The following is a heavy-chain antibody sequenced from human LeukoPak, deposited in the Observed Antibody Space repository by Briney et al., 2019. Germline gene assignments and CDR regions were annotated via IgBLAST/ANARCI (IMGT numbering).Heavy chain of an antibody. J-gene: IGHJ4*02. D-gene: IGHD6-19*01. Sequence: GGSLRLSCAASGFTFSSYAMSWVRQAPGKGLEWVSAISGSGGSTYYADSVKGRFTISRDNSKNTLYLQMNSLRAEDTAVYYCAKVPTYSSGWYKFLDYWGQGTLVTVSS. CDR2: ISGSGGST. CDR1: GFTFSSYA. CDR3: AKVPTYSSGWYKFLDY. V-gene: IGHV3-23*01.